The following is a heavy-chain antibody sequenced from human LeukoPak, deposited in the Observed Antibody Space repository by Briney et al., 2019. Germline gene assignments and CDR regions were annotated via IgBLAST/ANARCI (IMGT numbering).Heavy chain of an antibody. J-gene: IGHJ4*02. CDR2: ISSSSVYI. CDR1: RFDLSAYT. D-gene: IGHD3-22*01. V-gene: IGHV3-21*01. Sequence: GGSLRLSCAPSRFDLSAYTMNWVRQAPGKGLEWVSSISSSSVYIFSADSLKGRFTISRDNAKNSLYLQMNSLRAEDTAVYYCARDFSAYPSYYFDYWGQGTLVTVSS. CDR3: ARDFSAYPSYYFDY.